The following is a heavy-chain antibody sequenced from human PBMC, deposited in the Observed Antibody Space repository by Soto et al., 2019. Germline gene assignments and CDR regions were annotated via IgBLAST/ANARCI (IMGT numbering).Heavy chain of an antibody. CDR3: VKGSRSSIPAGGDL. V-gene: IGHV3-9*01. CDR1: GGNFDDYG. J-gene: IGHJ5*02. D-gene: IGHD6-13*01. Sequence: ASGGNFDDYGRHWVRQTPGKGLEWVSGISWGSGTIIYADSVKGRFTISRDNAKNSLYLQMNSLRVEDTALYYCVKGSRSSIPAGGDLWGQGTLVTVSS. CDR2: ISWGSGTI.